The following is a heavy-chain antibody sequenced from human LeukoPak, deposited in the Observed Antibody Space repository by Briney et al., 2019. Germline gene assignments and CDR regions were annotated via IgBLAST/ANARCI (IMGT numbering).Heavy chain of an antibody. Sequence: ETLSLTCIVSGGSINNHYWTWIRQTPGKGLEWIGDIHYTGTTKYNPSLKSRVTMSVDTSKNQFSLKLSSVTAADTAVYYCARGIQSIWGQGTLVTVSS. CDR1: GGSINNHY. CDR3: ARGIQSI. J-gene: IGHJ4*02. V-gene: IGHV4-59*11. CDR2: IHYTGTT.